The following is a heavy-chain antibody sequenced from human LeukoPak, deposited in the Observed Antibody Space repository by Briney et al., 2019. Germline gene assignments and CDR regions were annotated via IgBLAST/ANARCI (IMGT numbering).Heavy chain of an antibody. J-gene: IGHJ4*02. V-gene: IGHV3-7*01. D-gene: IGHD3-22*01. CDR2: IKQDGSEK. Sequence: PGGSLRLSCAASGFTFSSYWMSWVRQAPGKGLEWVANIKQDGSEKYYVDSVKGRFTISRDNAKNSLYLQMNSLRAEDTAVYFCAREGYYYDSSVYSSRFFDYWGQGTLVTVSS. CDR1: GFTFSSYW. CDR3: AREGYYYDSSVYSSRFFDY.